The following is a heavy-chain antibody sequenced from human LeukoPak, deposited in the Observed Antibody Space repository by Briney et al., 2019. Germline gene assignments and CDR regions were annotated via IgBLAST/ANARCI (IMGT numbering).Heavy chain of an antibody. J-gene: IGHJ6*03. CDR1: GFTFSIYS. CDR3: ARDGAAAGHRVYYMDV. V-gene: IGHV3-21*01. D-gene: IGHD6-13*01. Sequence: GGSLRLSCAASGFTFSIYSMHWVRQAPGKGLEWVSSISSSSSYIYNADSVKGRFTISRDNAKNSLYLQMNRLRAEDTAVYYCARDGAAAGHRVYYMDVWGKGTTVTGS. CDR2: ISSSSSYI.